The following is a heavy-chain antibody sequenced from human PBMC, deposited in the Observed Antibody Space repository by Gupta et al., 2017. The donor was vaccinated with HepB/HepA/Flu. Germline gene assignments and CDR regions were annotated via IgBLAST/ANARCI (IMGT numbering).Heavy chain of an antibody. D-gene: IGHD3-3*01. CDR3: AKDFGLYWYFDL. J-gene: IGHJ2*01. Sequence: QVQLVESGGGVVQPGRSLRLSCAASGFTFSSYGMHWVRQAPGKGLEWVAVISYDGSTKYYADSVKGRCTISRDNSKNTLYLQMNSLRAEDTAVYYCAKDFGLYWYFDLWGRGTLVSVSS. CDR1: GFTFSSYG. CDR2: ISYDGSTK. V-gene: IGHV3-30*18.